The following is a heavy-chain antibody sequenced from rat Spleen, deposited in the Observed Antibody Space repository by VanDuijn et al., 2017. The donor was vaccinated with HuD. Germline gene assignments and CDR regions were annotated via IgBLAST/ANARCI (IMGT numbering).Heavy chain of an antibody. CDR1: GFTFSDYG. Sequence: EVQLVESGGGLVQPGRSLKLSCAASGFTFSDYGMHWIRQSPTKGLEWVASISPTGGNNYYRDSVKGRFTISRDNAKSTLYLQMDSLRSEDTATYYCAKDITSRDYWYFDSWGPGTMVTVSS. CDR3: AKDITSRDYWYFDS. J-gene: IGHJ1*01. D-gene: IGHD1-1*01. CDR2: ISPTGGNN. V-gene: IGHV5-19*01.